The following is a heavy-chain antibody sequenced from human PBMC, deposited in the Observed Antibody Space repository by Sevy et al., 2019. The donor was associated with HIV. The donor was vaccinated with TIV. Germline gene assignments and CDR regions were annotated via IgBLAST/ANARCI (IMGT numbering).Heavy chain of an antibody. Sequence: GGSLRLSCAASGFTFSSYEMNWVRQAPGKGLEWVSYISSSGSTIYYADSVKGRFTISRDNAKNSLYLQMNSLRAEDTAVYYCASTETTVTTNYFDYWGQGTLVTVSS. CDR1: GFTFSSYE. D-gene: IGHD4-17*01. J-gene: IGHJ4*02. CDR3: ASTETTVTTNYFDY. CDR2: ISSSGSTI. V-gene: IGHV3-48*03.